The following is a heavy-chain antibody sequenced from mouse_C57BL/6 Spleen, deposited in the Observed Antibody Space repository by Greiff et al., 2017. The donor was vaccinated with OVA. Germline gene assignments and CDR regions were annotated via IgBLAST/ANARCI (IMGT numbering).Heavy chain of an antibody. CDR2: IYPGDGDT. D-gene: IGHD5-1-1*01. CDR1: GYAFSSSW. Sequence: VQLQQSGPELVKPGASVKISCKASGYAFSSSWMNWVKQRPGKGLEWIGRIYPGDGDTNYNGKFKGKATLTADKSSSTAYMQLSSLTSEDSAVYFCARIPGDWYFDVWGTGTTVTVSS. CDR3: ARIPGDWYFDV. V-gene: IGHV1-82*01. J-gene: IGHJ1*03.